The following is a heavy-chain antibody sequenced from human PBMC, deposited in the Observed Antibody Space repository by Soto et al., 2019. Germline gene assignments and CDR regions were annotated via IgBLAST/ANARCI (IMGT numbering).Heavy chain of an antibody. CDR3: ARDSFSYDYYGMDV. V-gene: IGHV4-31*03. J-gene: IGHJ6*02. CDR1: GGSISSGGYY. Sequence: SETLSLTCTVSGGSISSGGYYWSWIRQHPGKGLEWIGYIYYSGSTYYNPSLKSRVTISVDTSKNQFSLKLSSVTAADTAVYYCARDSFSYDYYGMDVWGQGTTVTV. CDR2: IYYSGST.